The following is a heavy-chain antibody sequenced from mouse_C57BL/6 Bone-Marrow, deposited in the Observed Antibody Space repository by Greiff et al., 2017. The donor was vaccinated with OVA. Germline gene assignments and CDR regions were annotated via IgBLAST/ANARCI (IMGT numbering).Heavy chain of an antibody. Sequence: QVQLQQPGAELVRPGSSVKLSCKASGYTFTSYWMHWVKQRPIQGLEWIGNIDPSDSETHYNQKFKDKATLTVDKSSSTAYMQLSSLTSEDSAVYYCAREGLTGTAAYWYFDVWGTGTTVTVSS. V-gene: IGHV1-52*01. D-gene: IGHD4-1*01. CDR2: IDPSDSET. J-gene: IGHJ1*03. CDR3: AREGLTGTAAYWYFDV. CDR1: GYTFTSYW.